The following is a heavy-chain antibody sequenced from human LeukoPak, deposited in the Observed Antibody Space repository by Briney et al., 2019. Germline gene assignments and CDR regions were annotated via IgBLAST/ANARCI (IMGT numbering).Heavy chain of an antibody. CDR1: GFTFSNHG. V-gene: IGHV3-21*01. J-gene: IGHJ3*02. D-gene: IGHD3-22*01. CDR2: ISSSSYI. CDR3: ARDNTYYYDSSGYVAFDI. Sequence: GGSLRLSCAASGFTFSNHGMNWVRQAPGKGLEWVSSISSSSYIYYADSVKGRFTISRDNAKNSLYLQMNSLRAEDTAVYYCARDNTYYYDSSGYVAFDIWGQGTMVTVSS.